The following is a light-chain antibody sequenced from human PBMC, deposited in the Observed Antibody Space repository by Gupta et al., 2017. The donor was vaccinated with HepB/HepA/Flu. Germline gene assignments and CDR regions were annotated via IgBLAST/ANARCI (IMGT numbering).Light chain of an antibody. V-gene: IGLV1-44*01. CDR1: SSNIGSNA. J-gene: IGLJ3*02. Sequence: TISCPGSSSNIGSNAVIWYQQFPGTAPKLLIYRNIQRPSGVPDRFSGSTSGTSVPLTISGLQSEDEADYYCAAWYDSLNGLVFGGGTKLTVL. CDR2: RNI. CDR3: AAWYDSLNGLV.